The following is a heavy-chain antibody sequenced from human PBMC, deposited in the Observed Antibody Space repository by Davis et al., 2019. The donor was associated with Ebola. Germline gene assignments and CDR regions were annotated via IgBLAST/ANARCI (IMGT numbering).Heavy chain of an antibody. CDR1: GGTFSSYA. J-gene: IGHJ4*02. V-gene: IGHV1-69*13. CDR3: ARDRYSDGSGYFFEQSH. CDR2: IIPVSGVP. Sequence: SVKVSCKASGGTFSSYAISWVRQAPGQGLDWMGGIIPVSGVPKYAQDFQGRVTITADESTSTAYMELSSLRSEDTAVYYCARDRYSDGSGYFFEQSHWGQGTPVTVSS. D-gene: IGHD3-22*01.